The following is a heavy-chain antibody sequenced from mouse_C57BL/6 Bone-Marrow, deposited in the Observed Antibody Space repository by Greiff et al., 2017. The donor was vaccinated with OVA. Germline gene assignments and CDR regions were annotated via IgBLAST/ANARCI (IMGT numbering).Heavy chain of an antibody. CDR1: GYTFTSYT. CDR2: INPSSGYT. J-gene: IGHJ2*01. CDR3: AVYYDYDDY. Sequence: VQVVESGAELARPGASVKMSCKASGYTFTSYTMHWVKQRPGQGLEWIGYINPSSGYTKYNQKFKDKATLTADKSSSTAYMQLSSLTSEDSAVYYCAVYYDYDDYWGQGTTLTVSS. V-gene: IGHV1-4*01. D-gene: IGHD2-4*01.